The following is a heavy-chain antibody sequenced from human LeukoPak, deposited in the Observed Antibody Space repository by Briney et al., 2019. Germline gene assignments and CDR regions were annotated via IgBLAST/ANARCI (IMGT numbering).Heavy chain of an antibody. CDR2: ISAYNGNT. V-gene: IGHV1-18*01. CDR1: GYTFTSYG. J-gene: IGHJ4*02. D-gene: IGHD2-21*02. CDR3: ARGGSYLYCGGDCYFSY. Sequence: ASVKVSCKASGYTFTSYGISWVRQAPGQGLEWMGWISAYNGNTNYAQKLQGRVTMTTDTSTSTAYMELRSLRSDGTAVYYCARGGSYLYCGGDCYFSYWGQGTLVTVSS.